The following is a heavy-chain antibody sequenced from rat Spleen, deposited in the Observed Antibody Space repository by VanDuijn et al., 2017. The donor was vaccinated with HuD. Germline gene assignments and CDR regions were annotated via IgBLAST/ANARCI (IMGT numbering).Heavy chain of an antibody. CDR2: ISPSGGST. Sequence: EVQLVESGGGLVQPGRSLKLSCAASGFTFSNYDIAWVRQGPTKGLEWVASISPSGGSTYYRDSVKGRFTVARVNAKSTLYLQMDSLRSEDTATYYCARQWDVYYGYWYFDFWGPGTMVTVSS. CDR3: ARQWDVYYGYWYFDF. CDR1: GFTFSNYD. D-gene: IGHD1-6*01. V-gene: IGHV5-25*01. J-gene: IGHJ1*01.